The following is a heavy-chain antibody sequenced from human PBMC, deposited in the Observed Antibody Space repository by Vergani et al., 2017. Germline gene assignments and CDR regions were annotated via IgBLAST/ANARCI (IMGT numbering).Heavy chain of an antibody. CDR3: ARVGAYDCSGYYRDYFDY. CDR2: ISSNGGST. CDR1: GFTFSSYA. D-gene: IGHD3-22*01. Sequence: EVQLVESGGGLVQPGGSLRLSCAASGFTFSSYAMHWVRQAPGKGLEYVSAISSNGGSTYYANSVKGRFTISRDNSKNTLYLQMGSLRAEDMAVYYCARVGAYDCSGYYRDYFDYWGQGTLVTVSS. J-gene: IGHJ4*02. V-gene: IGHV3-64*01.